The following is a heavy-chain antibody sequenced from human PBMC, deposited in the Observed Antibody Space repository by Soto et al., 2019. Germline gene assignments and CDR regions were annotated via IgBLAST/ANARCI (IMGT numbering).Heavy chain of an antibody. CDR1: GFTFNSYA. V-gene: IGHV3-30-3*01. CDR3: ARGWFGELSYFDY. D-gene: IGHD3-10*01. J-gene: IGHJ4*02. Sequence: QVQLVESGGGVVQPGRSLRLSCAASGFTFNSYALHWVRQAPGKGLEWVALISSDGSNEYYADSVKGRFTVSRDNSKNTLYLQLNSLRAEDTAVYYCARGWFGELSYFDYWGQGTLVTVSS. CDR2: ISSDGSNE.